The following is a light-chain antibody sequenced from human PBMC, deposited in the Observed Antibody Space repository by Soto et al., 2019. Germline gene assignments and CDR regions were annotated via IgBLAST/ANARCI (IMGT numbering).Light chain of an antibody. CDR2: GAS. Sequence: EIGMQQSPDTLSVAPGERATLSCRASPSVSSNFALYQQKPGQAPRLLIYGASTRATGIPARFSGSGSGTEFTLTISSLQSEEFAFSYCQQDNNWPQTFCQGTKGEIK. V-gene: IGKV3-15*01. J-gene: IGKJ1*01. CDR3: QQDNNWPQT. CDR1: PSVSSN.